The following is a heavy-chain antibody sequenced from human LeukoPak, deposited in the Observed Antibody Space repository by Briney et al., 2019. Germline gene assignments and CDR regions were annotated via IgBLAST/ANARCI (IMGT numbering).Heavy chain of an antibody. CDR1: GFTFSSYA. CDR2: ISYDGSNK. J-gene: IGHJ5*02. V-gene: IGHV3-30*04. D-gene: IGHD3-22*01. Sequence: GGSLRLSCAASGFTFSSYAMHWVRQAPGKGLEWVAVISYDGSNKYYADSVKGRFTISRDNSKNTLYLQMNSLRAEDTAVYYRARDEGNYYDSSGFGWFDPWGQGTLVTVSS. CDR3: ARDEGNYYDSSGFGWFDP.